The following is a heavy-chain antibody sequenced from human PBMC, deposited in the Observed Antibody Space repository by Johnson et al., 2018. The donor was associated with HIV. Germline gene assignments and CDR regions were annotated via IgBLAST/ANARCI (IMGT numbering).Heavy chain of an antibody. CDR1: GFTFSSYW. J-gene: IGHJ3*02. CDR3: ARRGYSGWYSERCAFDI. D-gene: IGHD6-19*01. V-gene: IGHV3-7*02. Sequence: VQLVESGGGLVQPGGSLRLSCAASGFTFSSYWMSWVRQAPGKGLEWVANIKQDGSEKYYVDSVKGRFTICRDNPRKTLHVLMNSLRAEDTAVYYCARRGYSGWYSERCAFDIWGQGTMVTVSS. CDR2: IKQDGSEK.